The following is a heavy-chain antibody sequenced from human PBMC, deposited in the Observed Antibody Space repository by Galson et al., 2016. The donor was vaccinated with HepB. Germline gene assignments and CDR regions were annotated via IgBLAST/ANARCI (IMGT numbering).Heavy chain of an antibody. CDR3: ARDRVPAATDAFHI. V-gene: IGHV1-69*01. CDR1: GDTVSSYT. D-gene: IGHD2-2*01. Sequence: SGDTVSSYTINWVRQAPGQGLEWMGGIIPIFGVTNYAPKFQARVTITADESTTTAYMSLNNLKSEDTAVYFCARDRVPAATDAFHIWGQGTMVTVSS. CDR2: IIPIFGVT. J-gene: IGHJ3*02.